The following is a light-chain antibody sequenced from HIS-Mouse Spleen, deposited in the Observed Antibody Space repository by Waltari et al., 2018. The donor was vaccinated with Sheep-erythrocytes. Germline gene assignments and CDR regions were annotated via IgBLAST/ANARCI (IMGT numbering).Light chain of an antibody. CDR2: EGS. V-gene: IGLV2-23*01. CDR3: CSYAGSSTPWV. Sequence: QSALTQPASVSGSPGQSITISCPGTRSDVGSYNLFSWYQQHPGKAPKLMIYEGSKRPSGVSNRFSGSKSGNTASLTISGLQAEDEADYYCCSYAGSSTPWVFGGGTKLTVL. J-gene: IGLJ3*02. CDR1: RSDVGSYNL.